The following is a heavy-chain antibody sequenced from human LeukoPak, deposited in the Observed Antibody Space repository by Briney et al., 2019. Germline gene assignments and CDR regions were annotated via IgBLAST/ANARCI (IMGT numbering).Heavy chain of an antibody. CDR1: GFTFSSYA. D-gene: IGHD3-22*01. J-gene: IGHJ6*02. Sequence: PGGSLRLSCAASGFTFSSYAMSWVRQAPGKGLEWVSAISGSGGSTYYADCVKGRFTISRDNSKNTLYLQMNSLRAEDTAVYYCAKDEVGIVVVTQYYYYYGMDVWGQGTTVTVSS. CDR3: AKDEVGIVVVTQYYYYYGMDV. V-gene: IGHV3-23*01. CDR2: ISGSGGST.